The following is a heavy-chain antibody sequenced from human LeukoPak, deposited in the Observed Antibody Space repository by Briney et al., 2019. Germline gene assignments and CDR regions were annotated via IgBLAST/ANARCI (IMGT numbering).Heavy chain of an antibody. D-gene: IGHD3-3*01. J-gene: IGHJ4*02. CDR1: GYTFTGYY. CDR3: ARVQGYYDFWSGYYEVGRFDY. Sequence: ASVKVSCKASGYTFTGYYMHWVRQAPGQGLEWMGRINPNSGGTNYAQKFQGRVTMTTDTSTSTAYMELRSLRSDDTAVYYCARVQGYYDFWSGYYEVGRFDYWGQGTLVTVSS. V-gene: IGHV1-2*06. CDR2: INPNSGGT.